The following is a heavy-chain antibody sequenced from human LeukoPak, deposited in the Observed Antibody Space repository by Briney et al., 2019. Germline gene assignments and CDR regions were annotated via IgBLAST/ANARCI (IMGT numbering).Heavy chain of an antibody. V-gene: IGHV1-2*02. CDR2: TNPNSGST. CDR1: GYTFTDYF. Sequence: ASVKVSCKVSGYTFTDYFMHWVRQAPGQGLEWMGWTNPNSGSTNYAQKFQGRVTMTRDTSISTAYMELSRLRSDDTAVYYCARALAAAPRAYYYYMDVWGKGTTVTVSS. CDR3: ARALAAAPRAYYYYMDV. J-gene: IGHJ6*03. D-gene: IGHD6-13*01.